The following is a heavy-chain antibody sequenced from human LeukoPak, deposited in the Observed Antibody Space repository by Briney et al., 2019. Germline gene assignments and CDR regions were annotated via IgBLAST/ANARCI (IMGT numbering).Heavy chain of an antibody. Sequence: SVKVSCKASGGTFSSYAISWVRQAPGQGGEWMGRIIPIFGTANYAQKFQGRVTITTDESTSTAYMELSSLRSEDTAVYYCARDGVGGPYYYDSSGYRFDYWGQGTLVTVSS. CDR1: GGTFSSYA. CDR3: ARDGVGGPYYYDSSGYRFDY. D-gene: IGHD3-22*01. J-gene: IGHJ4*02. CDR2: IIPIFGTA. V-gene: IGHV1-69*05.